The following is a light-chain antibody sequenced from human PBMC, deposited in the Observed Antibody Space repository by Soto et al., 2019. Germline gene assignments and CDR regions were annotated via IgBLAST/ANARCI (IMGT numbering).Light chain of an antibody. CDR3: CSYAGSKILDV. CDR1: SSDVGGYKF. V-gene: IGLV2-11*01. J-gene: IGLJ1*01. Sequence: QSVLTQPPSVSGSPGESVTISCTGASSDVGGYKFVSWYQQYPGKAPRLLIYAVTKRPSTVPDRFSGAKSGNTAFLNISGLQTEDEADYYCCSYAGSKILDVFGSGTKVT. CDR2: AVT.